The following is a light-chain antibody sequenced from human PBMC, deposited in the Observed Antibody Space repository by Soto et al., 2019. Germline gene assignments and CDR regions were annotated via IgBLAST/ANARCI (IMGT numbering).Light chain of an antibody. CDR2: DAS. CDR1: KSISSW. CDR3: QQYEGT. Sequence: DIQMTQSPSTLSASVGDRVTITCRASKSISSWLAWYKQKPGKDPKHLIYDASSLESGVPSRFSGSGSGTEFTLTISRLQPDDFATYYCQQYEGTFGQGTKLEIK. J-gene: IGKJ2*01. V-gene: IGKV1-5*01.